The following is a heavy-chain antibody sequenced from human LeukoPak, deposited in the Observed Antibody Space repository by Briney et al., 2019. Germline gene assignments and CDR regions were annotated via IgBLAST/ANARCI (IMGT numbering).Heavy chain of an antibody. D-gene: IGHD2-15*01. CDR1: GFTFSSYS. CDR3: AKSCSGGSCYPDY. V-gene: IGHV3-30*02. J-gene: IGHJ4*02. Sequence: GGSLRLSCAASGFTFSSYSMNWVRQAPGKGLEWVAFIRSDGSNKYYADSVKGRFTISRDNSKSTLYLQMNSLRTEDTAVYYCAKSCSGGSCYPDYWGQGTLVTVSS. CDR2: IRSDGSNK.